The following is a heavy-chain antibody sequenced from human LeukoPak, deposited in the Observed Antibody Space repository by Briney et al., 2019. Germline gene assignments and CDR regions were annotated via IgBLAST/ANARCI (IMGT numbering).Heavy chain of an antibody. J-gene: IGHJ4*02. Sequence: GASVKVSCKASGYTFTSYGISWVRQAPGQGLEWMGWISAYNGNTNYAQKLQGRVTMTTDTSTSTAYMELRSLRSDDTAVYYCARADRSFDWLYHIDYWGQGTLVTVSS. CDR1: GYTFTSYG. CDR2: ISAYNGNT. D-gene: IGHD3-9*01. V-gene: IGHV1-18*01. CDR3: ARADRSFDWLYHIDY.